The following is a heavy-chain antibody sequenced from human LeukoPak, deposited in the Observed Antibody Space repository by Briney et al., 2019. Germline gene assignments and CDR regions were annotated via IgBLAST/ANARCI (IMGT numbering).Heavy chain of an antibody. CDR2: IRYDGSNK. J-gene: IGHJ4*02. Sequence: PGGSLRLSCAASGFTLSGYAMHWVRQAPGKGLEWVAFIRYDGSNKYYADSVKGRFTISRDNSKNTLYLQMNSLRAEDTAVYYCAKDHKSSTSCYFDYWGQGTLVTVSS. CDR1: GFTLSGYA. D-gene: IGHD2-2*01. CDR3: AKDHKSSTSCYFDY. V-gene: IGHV3-30*02.